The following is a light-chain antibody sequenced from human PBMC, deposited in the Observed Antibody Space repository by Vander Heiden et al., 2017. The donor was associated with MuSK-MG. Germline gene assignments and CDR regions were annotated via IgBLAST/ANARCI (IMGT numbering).Light chain of an antibody. Sequence: AFQLHQSPSSLSASLGDRLTTTCRASQGIRNDVGWYQQKPGKAPKLLIYAASNWQSGVPSRFSGSGSVTYFTLTISGLQPEDLATYYCQQDYNFPWTFGEGTKVEFK. CDR3: QQDYNFPWT. CDR1: QGIRND. V-gene: IGKV1-6*01. J-gene: IGKJ1*01. CDR2: AAS.